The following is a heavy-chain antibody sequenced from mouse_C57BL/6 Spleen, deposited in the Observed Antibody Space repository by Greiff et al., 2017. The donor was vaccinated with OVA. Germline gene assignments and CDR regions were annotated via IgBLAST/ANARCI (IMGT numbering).Heavy chain of an antibody. D-gene: IGHD2-5*01. Sequence: VQLQQPGAELVMPGASVKLSCKASGYTFTSYWMHWVKQRPGQGLEWIGEIDPSDSYTNYNQKFKGKSTLTVDKSSSTAYMQLSSLTSEDSAVYYCASRNSNYDGWFAYWGQGTLVTVSA. CDR1: GYTFTSYW. CDR3: ASRNSNYDGWFAY. CDR2: IDPSDSYT. J-gene: IGHJ3*01. V-gene: IGHV1-69*01.